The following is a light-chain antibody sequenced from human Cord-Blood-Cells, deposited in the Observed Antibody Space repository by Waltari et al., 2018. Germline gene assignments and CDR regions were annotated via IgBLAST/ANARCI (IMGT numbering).Light chain of an antibody. Sequence: EIVLTQSPATLSLSPGEIATLSCRASQSVSSYLAWYQQKPGQAPRLLIYDASNRATGIPARFSGSGSGTDFTLTISSLEPEDFAVYYCQQRSNWPLTFGVGTKVEIK. J-gene: IGKJ4*01. CDR3: QQRSNWPLT. V-gene: IGKV3-11*01. CDR2: DAS. CDR1: QSVSSY.